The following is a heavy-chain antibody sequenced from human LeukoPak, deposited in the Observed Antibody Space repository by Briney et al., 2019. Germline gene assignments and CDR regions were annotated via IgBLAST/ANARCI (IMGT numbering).Heavy chain of an antibody. D-gene: IGHD3-22*01. J-gene: IGHJ4*02. Sequence: ASVKVSCKASGYTFTGYYMHWVRQAPGQGLEWMGWINPNSGGTNYAQKFQGRVNMTRDTSISTAYMELSRLRSDDTAVYYCARDERYYYDSSGYYEGDYWGQGTLVTVPS. V-gene: IGHV1-2*02. CDR1: GYTFTGYY. CDR3: ARDERYYYDSSGYYEGDY. CDR2: INPNSGGT.